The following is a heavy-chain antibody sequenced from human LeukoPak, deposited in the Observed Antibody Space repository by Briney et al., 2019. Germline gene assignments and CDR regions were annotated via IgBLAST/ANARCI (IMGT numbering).Heavy chain of an antibody. CDR1: GGSFSGYY. Sequence: SETLSLTCAVYGGSFSGYYWGWIRQPPGKGLEWIGEINHSGSTNYNPSLKSRVTISVDTSKNQFSLKLSSVTAADTAVYYCARGVSSYDILTGYQFDSWGQGTLVTVSS. CDR2: INHSGST. CDR3: ARGVSSYDILTGYQFDS. V-gene: IGHV4-34*01. D-gene: IGHD3-9*01. J-gene: IGHJ4*02.